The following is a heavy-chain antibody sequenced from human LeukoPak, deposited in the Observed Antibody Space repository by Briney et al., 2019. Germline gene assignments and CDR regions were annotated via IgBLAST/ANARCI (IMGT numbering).Heavy chain of an antibody. J-gene: IGHJ4*02. Sequence: SGGSLRLSCAASGFTFSSYSMNWVRQAPGKGLEWVSSISSSSSYIYYADSVKGRFTISRDNAKNSLYLQMNSLRGEDTAVYYCARLYSGTSSWCEYWGQGTLVTVSS. D-gene: IGHD1-26*01. V-gene: IGHV3-21*04. CDR2: ISSSSSYI. CDR3: ARLYSGTSSWCEY. CDR1: GFTFSSYS.